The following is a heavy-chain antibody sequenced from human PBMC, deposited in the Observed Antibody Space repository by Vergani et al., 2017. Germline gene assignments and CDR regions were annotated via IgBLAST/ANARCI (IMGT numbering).Heavy chain of an antibody. J-gene: IGHJ4*02. CDR2: ISWNSGSI. Sequence: EVQLVESGGGLVQPGRSLRLSCAASGFTFDDYAMHWVRQAPGKGLEWVSGISWNSGSIGYADSVKGRFTISRDNAKNSLYLQMNSLRAEDTALYYCARDHQYNWNYVFDCWGQGTLVTVSS. CDR1: GFTFDDYA. V-gene: IGHV3-9*01. CDR3: ARDHQYNWNYVFDC. D-gene: IGHD1-7*01.